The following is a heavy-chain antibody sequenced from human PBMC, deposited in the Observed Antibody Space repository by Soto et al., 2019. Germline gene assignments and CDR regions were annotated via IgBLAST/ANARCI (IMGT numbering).Heavy chain of an antibody. CDR3: ARGHYFGSGSTD. CDR2: IYPSGTS. Sequence: ASETLSPTCAVSGDSLSGGGFSWNWIRQSPGKGLEWIGYIYPSGTSYYNPSLKSRVTISVDKSQNQFSLRLSSMTAADTAVYYCARGHYFGSGSTDWGHGTLVTVSS. CDR1: GDSLSGGGFS. V-gene: IGHV4-30-2*06. D-gene: IGHD3-10*01. J-gene: IGHJ4*01.